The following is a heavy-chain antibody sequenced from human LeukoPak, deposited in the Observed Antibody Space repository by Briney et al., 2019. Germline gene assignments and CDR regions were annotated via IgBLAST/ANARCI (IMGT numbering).Heavy chain of an antibody. CDR3: ANDYRSGSFHDF. V-gene: IGHV3-23*01. J-gene: IGHJ4*02. D-gene: IGHD3-10*01. CDR2: ISRRDDYT. Sequence: GGSLRLSCAASGFAFSSYAMSWVRQPPGKGLEGVSVISRRDDYTYYADSVKGRFTISKDNSKNTLYLQMNTLRAEDTAVYYCANDYRSGSFHDFWGQGTLVTVSS. CDR1: GFAFSSYA.